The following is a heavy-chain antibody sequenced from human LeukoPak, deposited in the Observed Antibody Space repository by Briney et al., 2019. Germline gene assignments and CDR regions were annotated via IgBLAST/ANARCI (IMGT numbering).Heavy chain of an antibody. CDR3: ARGGTFVSDY. CDR2: INQDGSEK. Sequence: QPGGSLRLSCAASGFAFSTFWMSWVRQAPGKGLEWVANINQDGSEKYYVGSMKGRFTVSRDNAKNSLYLQMDSLRAEDTAVYYCARGGTFVSDYWGQGTLVTVSS. V-gene: IGHV3-7*01. J-gene: IGHJ4*02. D-gene: IGHD1-1*01. CDR1: GFAFSTFW.